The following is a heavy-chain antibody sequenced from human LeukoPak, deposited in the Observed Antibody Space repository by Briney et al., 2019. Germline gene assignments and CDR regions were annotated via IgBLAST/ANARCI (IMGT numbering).Heavy chain of an antibody. CDR3: ARLVAGPYHFDY. CDR1: GFTFSSYW. J-gene: IGHJ4*02. Sequence: GGSVRLSCAAPGFTFSSYWMSWFRQAPGKGLEWVANIKQDGSEKYYVDSVKGRFTISRDNAKNSLYLQMNSLRAEDTAVYYCARLVAGPYHFDYWGQGTLVTVSS. D-gene: IGHD6-19*01. V-gene: IGHV3-7*01. CDR2: IKQDGSEK.